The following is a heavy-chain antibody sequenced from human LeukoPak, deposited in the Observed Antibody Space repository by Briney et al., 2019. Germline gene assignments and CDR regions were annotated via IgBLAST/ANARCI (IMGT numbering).Heavy chain of an antibody. CDR1: GGSISSYY. D-gene: IGHD3-22*01. CDR3: ARGVPFHYDSSGYTLWYFDL. V-gene: IGHV4-59*01. J-gene: IGHJ2*01. CDR2: MYYSGST. Sequence: SETLSLTCTVSGGSISSYYWSWIRQPPGKGLEWIWYMYYSGSTDYNPSFKSRVIISVDTSKNQLSLKLSSVTAADTAVYYCARGVPFHYDSSGYTLWYFDLWGRGTLVTVSS.